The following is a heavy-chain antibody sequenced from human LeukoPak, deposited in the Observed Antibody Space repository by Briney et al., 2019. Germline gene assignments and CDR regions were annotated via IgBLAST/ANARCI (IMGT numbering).Heavy chain of an antibody. CDR3: TREPGRCTSTSCYPDY. CDR1: GFDFSTYT. CDR2: ISSSSSYI. V-gene: IGHV3-21*01. Sequence: GGSLRLSCAASGFDFSTYTMNWVRQAPGKGLEWVSSISSSSSYIYYADSVKGRFTISRDNAKNSMYLQMNSLRAEDTAVYYCTREPGRCTSTSCYPDYWGQGTLVTVSS. D-gene: IGHD2-2*01. J-gene: IGHJ4*02.